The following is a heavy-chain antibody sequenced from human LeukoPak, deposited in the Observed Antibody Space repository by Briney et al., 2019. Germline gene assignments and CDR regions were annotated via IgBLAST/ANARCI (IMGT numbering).Heavy chain of an antibody. D-gene: IGHD3-10*01. CDR3: AKVGEYYGSGSLNWFDS. V-gene: IGHV3-30*18. CDR1: GFSFSSYG. J-gene: IGHJ5*01. CDR2: TIYDGSNA. Sequence: GGSLRLSCAASGFSFSSYGMHWVRQAPGKGLEWVAVTIYDGSNAYYADSVKGRFTVSRDNSKSTLYLQMNSLRGDDTAVYYCAKVGEYYGSGSLNWFDSWGQGTLVTVSS.